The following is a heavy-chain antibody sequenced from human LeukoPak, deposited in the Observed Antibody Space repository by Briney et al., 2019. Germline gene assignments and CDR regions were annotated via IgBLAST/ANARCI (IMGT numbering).Heavy chain of an antibody. J-gene: IGHJ4*02. Sequence: GGSLRLSCAASGFTFSSYTMSWVRQAPGRGLEWVSAISGSGGSTYYADSVKGRFTISRDNSKNTLYLQMNSLRAEDTAVYYCAKDRVGATRHWGQGTLVTVSS. CDR3: AKDRVGATRH. CDR2: ISGSGGST. CDR1: GFTFSSYT. D-gene: IGHD1-26*01. V-gene: IGHV3-23*01.